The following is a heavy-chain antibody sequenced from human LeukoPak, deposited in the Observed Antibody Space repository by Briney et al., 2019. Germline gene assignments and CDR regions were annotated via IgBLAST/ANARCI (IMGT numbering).Heavy chain of an antibody. Sequence: VASVKVSCKASRYTFTGYHIHWVRQAPGQGLEWMGRINPYSGDTNFAQKFQGRVTMTRDTSITTAYMDLSSLTPDDTAVYFCARDQGSLTRSWYTGYWGQGTQVTVSS. CDR3: ARDQGSLTRSWYTGY. J-gene: IGHJ4*02. V-gene: IGHV1-2*06. D-gene: IGHD6-13*01. CDR2: INPYSGDT. CDR1: RYTFTGYH.